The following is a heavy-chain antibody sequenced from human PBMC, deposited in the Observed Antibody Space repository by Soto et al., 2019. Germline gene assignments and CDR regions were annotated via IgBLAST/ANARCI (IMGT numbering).Heavy chain of an antibody. J-gene: IGHJ4*02. CDR3: ANDPTSYGSGSHFDR. CDR1: GFTFNN. Sequence: EVQLLESGGGLVQPGGSLRLSCAASGFTFNNMNWVRQAPGQGLEWVSAISGSDGNTYYAASVKGRFTISRDNSRNTLYLQMNSLRAEDTAVYYCANDPTSYGSGSHFDRWGQGTLVTVSS. CDR2: ISGSDGNT. D-gene: IGHD3-10*01. V-gene: IGHV3-23*01.